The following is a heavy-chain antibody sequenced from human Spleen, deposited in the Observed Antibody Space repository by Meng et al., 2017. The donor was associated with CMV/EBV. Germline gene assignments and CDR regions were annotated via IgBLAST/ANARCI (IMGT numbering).Heavy chain of an antibody. V-gene: IGHV3-23*01. CDR1: GFTFRKYA. J-gene: IGHJ3*02. CDR3: AKSRDYFSMGAFDI. CDR2: LSGAGENT. Sequence: GGSLRLSCAASGFTFRKYAMTWVRQAPGRGLEWVSALSGAGENTYYADSVQGRFTISRDNSRNTMYLHISNLRAEDTAVYYCAKSRDYFSMGAFDIWGQGTMVTVSS. D-gene: IGHD2/OR15-2a*01.